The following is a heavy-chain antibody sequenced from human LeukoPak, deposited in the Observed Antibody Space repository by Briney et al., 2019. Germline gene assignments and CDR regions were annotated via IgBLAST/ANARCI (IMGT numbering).Heavy chain of an antibody. V-gene: IGHV3-33*01. J-gene: IGHJ4*02. D-gene: IGHD3-22*01. CDR3: AREYYYDSTGVDY. CDR1: GFTFSSYG. CDR2: IWYDGSNK. Sequence: GGSLRLSCAASGFTFSSYGMHWVRQAPGKGLEWVAVIWYDGSNKYYADSVKGRFTISRDNSKNTLYLQMNSLRAEDTDVYYCAREYYYDSTGVDYWGQGTLVTVSS.